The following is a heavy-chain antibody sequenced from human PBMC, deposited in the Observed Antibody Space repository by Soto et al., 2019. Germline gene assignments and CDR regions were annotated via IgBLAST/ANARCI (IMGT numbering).Heavy chain of an antibody. CDR1: GYIFSSYA. CDR3: ARDPGGLSSTSFVPFDY. CDR2: IDAGNGNT. V-gene: IGHV1-3*01. D-gene: IGHD2-2*01. J-gene: IGHJ4*02. Sequence: ASVKVSCKASGYIFSSYAMHWVRQAPGQSLEWMGWIDAGNGNTKYSQKFQGRVTITRDTSASTAYMELSSLRSEDTAVYYCARDPGGLSSTSFVPFDYWGQGTLVTVSS.